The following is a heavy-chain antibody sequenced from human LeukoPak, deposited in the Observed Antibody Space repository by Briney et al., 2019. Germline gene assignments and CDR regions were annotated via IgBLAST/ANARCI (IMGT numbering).Heavy chain of an antibody. D-gene: IGHD3-3*01. CDR3: ARGLGGMDV. CDR2: IHYSGST. Sequence: SETLSLTCTVSGGSISSYYWSWIRQPPGKGLEWIGYIHYSGSTKYNPSLKSRVTISVDTSKNQFSLKLSSVTAADTAVYYCARGLGGMDVWGQGTTVTVSS. J-gene: IGHJ6*02. CDR1: GGSISSYY. V-gene: IGHV4-59*12.